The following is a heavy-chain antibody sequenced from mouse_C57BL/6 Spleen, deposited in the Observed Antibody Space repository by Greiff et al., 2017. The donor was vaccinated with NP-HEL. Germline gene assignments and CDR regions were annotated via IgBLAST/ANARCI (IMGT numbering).Heavy chain of an antibody. D-gene: IGHD2-5*01. CDR1: GFTFSDYG. CDR3: ARREYSTAMDY. Sequence: EVKLMESGGGLVKPGGSLKLSCAASGFTFSDYGMHWVRQAPEKGLEWVAYISSGSSTIYYADTVKGRFTISRDNATNTLFLQMTSLRSEDTAMYYCARREYSTAMDYWGQGTSVTVSS. V-gene: IGHV5-17*01. CDR2: ISSGSSTI. J-gene: IGHJ4*01.